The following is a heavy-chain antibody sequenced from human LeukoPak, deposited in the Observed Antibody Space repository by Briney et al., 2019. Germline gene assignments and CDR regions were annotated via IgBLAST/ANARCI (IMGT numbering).Heavy chain of an antibody. Sequence: PGGSLRLSCAASGFTFSYYTMNWVRQAPGKGLEWVSYISDSSDTMYYADSVKGRFTISRDNAKNTLYLQMNSLRDEDTAVFYCARSRYDYIWGIDYWGQGTLVTISS. CDR2: ISDSSDTM. J-gene: IGHJ4*02. CDR3: ARSRYDYIWGIDY. V-gene: IGHV3-48*02. CDR1: GFTFSYYT. D-gene: IGHD3-16*01.